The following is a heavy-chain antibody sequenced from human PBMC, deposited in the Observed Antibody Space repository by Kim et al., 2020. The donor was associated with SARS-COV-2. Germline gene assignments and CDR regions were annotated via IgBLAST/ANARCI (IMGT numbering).Heavy chain of an antibody. D-gene: IGHD3-22*01. CDR3: AKSGVTMIVAEPFDI. J-gene: IGHJ3*02. V-gene: IGHV3-23*01. Sequence: DSVKGRFTISRDNSKNTLYLQMNSLRAEDTAVYYCAKSGVTMIVAEPFDIWGQGTMVTVSS.